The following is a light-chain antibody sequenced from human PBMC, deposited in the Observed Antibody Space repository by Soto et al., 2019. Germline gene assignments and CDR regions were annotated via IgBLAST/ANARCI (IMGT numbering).Light chain of an antibody. Sequence: EIVLPQSPGTRSLSPGERATLSCRASQSVSSNYLAWYQQKPGQAPKVLIYRASSRATGIPDRFSGSGSGTDFTLTISRLEPEEFAVYFCQQCGGAPLTFGGGTKVDIK. CDR3: QQCGGAPLT. V-gene: IGKV3-20*01. CDR1: QSVSSNY. CDR2: RAS. J-gene: IGKJ4*01.